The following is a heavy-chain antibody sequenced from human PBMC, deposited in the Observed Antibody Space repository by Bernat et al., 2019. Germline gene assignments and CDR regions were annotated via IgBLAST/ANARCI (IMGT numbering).Heavy chain of an antibody. CDR3: VRDSVAGRQDFDY. J-gene: IGHJ4*02. CDR1: GFTFSSYW. Sequence: EVQLVESGGGLVRPGESLRLSCAASGFTFSSYWMHWVRQAPGKGLVWVSRINLDGSSTSYADSVKGRFTISRDNAKNTLYLQMNSLRAEDTAVYYCVRDSVAGRQDFDYWGQGTLVTVSS. D-gene: IGHD6-19*01. CDR2: INLDGSST. V-gene: IGHV3-74*01.